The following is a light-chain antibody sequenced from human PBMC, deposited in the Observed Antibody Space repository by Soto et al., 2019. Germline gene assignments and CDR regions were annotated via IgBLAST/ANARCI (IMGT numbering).Light chain of an antibody. Sequence: EVVLTQSPITLSLSPGLRSTLACRASQSVSSYLAWYQQKPGQAPRLLIYDVSNRATGIPARFSGSGYGTDFNLTISSLEPEDFAVYYCQQRNYWQVTFGQGTRLEIK. V-gene: IGKV3-11*01. CDR3: QQRNYWQVT. J-gene: IGKJ5*01. CDR1: QSVSSY. CDR2: DVS.